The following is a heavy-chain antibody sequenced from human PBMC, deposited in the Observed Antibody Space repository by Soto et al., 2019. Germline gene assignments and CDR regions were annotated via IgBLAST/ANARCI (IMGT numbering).Heavy chain of an antibody. CDR2: IIPIFGTA. CDR1: GGTFSSYA. Sequence: QVQLVQSGAEVKKPGSSVKVSCKASGGTFSSYAISWVRQAPGQGLEWMGGIIPIFGTANYAQKFQGRVTITADESPSTADMELSSLRSEDTAVYYCARGGLPGTTYPWPLNYWGQGTLVTVSS. V-gene: IGHV1-69*12. D-gene: IGHD1-7*01. J-gene: IGHJ4*02. CDR3: ARGGLPGTTYPWPLNY.